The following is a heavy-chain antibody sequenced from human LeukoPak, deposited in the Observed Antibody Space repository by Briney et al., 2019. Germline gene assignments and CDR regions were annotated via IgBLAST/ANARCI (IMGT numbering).Heavy chain of an antibody. J-gene: IGHJ3*02. CDR1: GGSISTYY. CDR3: ARARIVGATTAFDI. D-gene: IGHD1-26*01. CDR2: IYYSGST. V-gene: IGHV4-59*01. Sequence: SETLSLTCTVSGGSISTYYWSWIRQPPGKGLVWIGYIYYSGSTNYNPSLKSRVTISVGTSKNQFSLKLSSVTAADAAVYYCARARIVGATTAFDIWGQGTMVTVSS.